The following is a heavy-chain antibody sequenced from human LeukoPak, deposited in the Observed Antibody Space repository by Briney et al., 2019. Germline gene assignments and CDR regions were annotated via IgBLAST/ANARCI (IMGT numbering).Heavy chain of an antibody. Sequence: SQTLSLTCAVSGGSISSGGYSWSWIRQPPGKGLEWIGYIYHSGSTYYNPSLKSRVTISVDRSKNQYSLKLSSVTAADTAVYYCARSDGDSTFDYWGQGTLVTVSS. V-gene: IGHV4-30-2*01. J-gene: IGHJ4*02. CDR1: GGSISSGGYS. D-gene: IGHD2-21*01. CDR3: ARSDGDSTFDY. CDR2: IYHSGST.